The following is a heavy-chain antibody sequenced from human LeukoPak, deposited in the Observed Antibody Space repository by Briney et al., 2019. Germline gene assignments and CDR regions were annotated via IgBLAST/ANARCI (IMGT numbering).Heavy chain of an antibody. CDR3: ARGFEYSSVSDY. CDR1: GYTFTSYD. V-gene: IGHV1-8*01. D-gene: IGHD6-6*01. Sequence: ASVKVSCKASGYTFTSYDINWVRQATGQGLEWMGWMNPNSGNTGYAQKFQGRVTMTRNTSISTAYMELSSLRSEDTAVYYCARGFEYSSVSDYWGRGTLVTVSS. CDR2: MNPNSGNT. J-gene: IGHJ4*02.